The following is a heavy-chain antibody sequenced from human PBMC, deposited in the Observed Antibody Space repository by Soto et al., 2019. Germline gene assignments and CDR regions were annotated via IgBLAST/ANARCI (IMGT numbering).Heavy chain of an antibody. CDR1: VFPFTNYW. D-gene: IGHD2-8*02. CDR2: ISPDGSDV. Sequence: PWGSLRLSCAASVFPFTNYWMNWVRQTPGKGLMWVSRISPDGSDVGYADSVEGRFTVSRDNAKNTLYLQMHSLRAEDTAMYYCACWGHIVPVAPSDFDRWGQGTLVTVSS. J-gene: IGHJ4*02. CDR3: ACWGHIVPVAPSDFDR. V-gene: IGHV3-74*01.